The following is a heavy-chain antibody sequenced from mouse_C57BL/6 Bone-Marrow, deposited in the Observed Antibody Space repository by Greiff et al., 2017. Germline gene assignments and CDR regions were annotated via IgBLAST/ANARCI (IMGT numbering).Heavy chain of an antibody. Sequence: EVHLVESGPGLVKPSQSLSLTCSVTGYSITSGYYWNWIRQFPGNKLEWMGYISYDGSNNYNPSLKNRISITRDTSKNQFFLKLNSVTTEDTATYYCARDPDYYGSSYWYFDVWGTGTTVTVSS. CDR2: ISYDGSN. V-gene: IGHV3-6*01. J-gene: IGHJ1*03. D-gene: IGHD1-1*01. CDR1: GYSITSGYY. CDR3: ARDPDYYGSSYWYFDV.